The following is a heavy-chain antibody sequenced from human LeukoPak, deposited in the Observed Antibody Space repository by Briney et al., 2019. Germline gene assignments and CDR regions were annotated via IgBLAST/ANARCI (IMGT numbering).Heavy chain of an antibody. D-gene: IGHD3-3*01. CDR2: VTGSGGST. CDR1: GFTFRDYA. Sequence: SGGSLRLSFAASGFTFRDYAMTWVRQAPGKGLEWVSGVTGSGGSTFYADSVKGRFTVSRDNAKNSLYLQMNSLRAEDTAVYYCAREMYYDFWSGLQTFDYWGQGTLVTVSS. J-gene: IGHJ4*02. V-gene: IGHV3-23*01. CDR3: AREMYYDFWSGLQTFDY.